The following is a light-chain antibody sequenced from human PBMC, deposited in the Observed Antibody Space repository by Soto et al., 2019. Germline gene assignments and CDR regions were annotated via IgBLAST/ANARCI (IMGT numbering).Light chain of an antibody. Sequence: DIQMTQSPSSVSASVGDRVTITCRASEGISNWLAWYQQKPGKAPKLLIYAASSLQSGVPSRFSGSGSGTDFTLTISSLQPEDFATYYCQQANSFPPGLTFGGGTKVEIK. CDR1: EGISNW. CDR2: AAS. J-gene: IGKJ4*01. V-gene: IGKV1-12*01. CDR3: QQANSFPPGLT.